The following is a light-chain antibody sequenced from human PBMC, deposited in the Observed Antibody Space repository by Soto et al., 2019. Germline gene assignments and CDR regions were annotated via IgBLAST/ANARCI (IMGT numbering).Light chain of an antibody. CDR2: DVS. Sequence: QSALTQPASVSGSPGQSITISCTGTSSDVGGYNYVSWYQQHPGKAPKLMIYDVSIRPSEVSNRFSGSKSGNTASLTISGLQAEDEADYYCSSYTSSRIYVFGTGTKVTVL. J-gene: IGLJ1*01. CDR1: SSDVGGYNY. V-gene: IGLV2-14*01. CDR3: SSYTSSRIYV.